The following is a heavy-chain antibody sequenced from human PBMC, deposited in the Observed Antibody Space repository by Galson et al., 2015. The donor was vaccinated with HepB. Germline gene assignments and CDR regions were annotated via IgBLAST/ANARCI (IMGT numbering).Heavy chain of an antibody. Sequence: SLRLSCATSGFTFSHAWMSWVRQVPGKGLEWVGRIKSKTDGGTTEYAAPVKGRFTISTDDSKNTLYLQMNSLKTEDTGVYYCTTMSNGNFVYWGQGTLVTVSS. V-gene: IGHV3-15*01. J-gene: IGHJ4*02. CDR1: GFTFSHAW. CDR2: IKSKTDGGTT. D-gene: IGHD5/OR15-5a*01. CDR3: TTMSNGNFVY.